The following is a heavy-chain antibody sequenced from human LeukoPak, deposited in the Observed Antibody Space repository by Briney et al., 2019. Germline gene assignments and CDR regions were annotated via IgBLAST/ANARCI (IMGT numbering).Heavy chain of an antibody. Sequence: GGSLRLSCAASRFTFSNYAMSWVRQAPGKGLEWVSSIRDSAYRTYYADSVKGRFTISRDNSKNTLYLQMNSLRAEDTAVYYCVPYYYGSGSFDYWGQGTLVTVSS. CDR2: IRDSAYRT. V-gene: IGHV3-23*01. D-gene: IGHD3-10*01. CDR3: VPYYYGSGSFDY. J-gene: IGHJ4*02. CDR1: RFTFSNYA.